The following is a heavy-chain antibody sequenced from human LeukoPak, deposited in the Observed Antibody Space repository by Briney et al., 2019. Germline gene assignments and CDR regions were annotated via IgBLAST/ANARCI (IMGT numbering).Heavy chain of an antibody. CDR2: IIPIFGTG. CDR1: GGTFSSYA. V-gene: IGHV1-69*13. Sequence: SVKVSCKASGGTFSSYAISWVRQAPGQGLEWMGGIIPIFGTGNYAQKFQGRVTITADESTSTAYMELSSLRSEDTAVYYCARRDSSGWYYFDYWGQGTLVTVSS. D-gene: IGHD6-19*01. CDR3: ARRDSSGWYYFDY. J-gene: IGHJ4*02.